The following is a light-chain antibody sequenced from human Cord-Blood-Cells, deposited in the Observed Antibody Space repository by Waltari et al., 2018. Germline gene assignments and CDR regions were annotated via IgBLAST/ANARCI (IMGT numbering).Light chain of an antibody. Sequence: QSALTQPASVSGSPGQSITIPCTGTSSDVGGYNYVSWYQQHPGKAPKLMIYDVSNRPSGVSNRFSGSKSGNPASLTISGLQAEDEADYYCSSYTSGSTWVFGGGTKLTVL. CDR1: SSDVGGYNY. J-gene: IGLJ3*02. CDR3: SSYTSGSTWV. CDR2: DVS. V-gene: IGLV2-14*01.